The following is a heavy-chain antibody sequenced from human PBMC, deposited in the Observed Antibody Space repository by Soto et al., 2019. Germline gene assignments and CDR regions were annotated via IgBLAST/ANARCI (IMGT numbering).Heavy chain of an antibody. CDR2: IIATCGTG. Sequence: QVLLVQSGPEVKKPGSSVKVSCKASGGTFNNYAINWVRQAPGKGLEWMGGIIATCGTGNHAQKFQGRVTFTANDFTTTAYMDLNRLRAEDAAIYYCVSLYGTLVGCGCASPYEMDVVGVGSAAIVSS. CDR1: GGTFNNYA. D-gene: IGHD2-8*01. V-gene: IGHV1-69*01. CDR3: VSLYGTLVGCGCASPYEMDV. J-gene: IGHJ6*04.